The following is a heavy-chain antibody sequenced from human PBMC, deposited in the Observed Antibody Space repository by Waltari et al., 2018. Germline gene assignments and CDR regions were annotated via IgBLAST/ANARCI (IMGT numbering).Heavy chain of an antibody. D-gene: IGHD3-22*01. J-gene: IGHJ4*02. Sequence: EVQLVESGGGLVQPGGSLRLACAASGFTFGGYSMNWVRQAPGKGPEWISYINSGSTTISYADSVRGRFTISRDNAKSFLYLDLFSLRGEDTAVYYCVRDPYHDPSGYPGYWGQGTLVIVSS. CDR1: GFTFGGYS. V-gene: IGHV3-48*01. CDR2: INSGSTTI. CDR3: VRDPYHDPSGYPGY.